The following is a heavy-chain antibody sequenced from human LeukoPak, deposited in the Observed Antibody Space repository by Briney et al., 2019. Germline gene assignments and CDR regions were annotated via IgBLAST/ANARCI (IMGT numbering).Heavy chain of an antibody. J-gene: IGHJ3*02. CDR2: IFYSGST. CDR3: ARHLIVVVPAAHFDI. Sequence: PSETLSLTCTVSGYSISSGYYWGWIRQPPGKGLEWIGNIFYSGSTYYSPSLKSRVTISVDTSKNQFSLKLSSVTAADTAVYYCARHLIVVVPAAHFDIWGQGTMVTVSS. CDR1: GYSISSGYY. V-gene: IGHV4-38-2*02. D-gene: IGHD2-2*01.